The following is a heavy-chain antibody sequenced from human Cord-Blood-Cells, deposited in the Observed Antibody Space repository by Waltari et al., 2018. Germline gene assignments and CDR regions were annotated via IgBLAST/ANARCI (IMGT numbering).Heavy chain of an antibody. CDR3: ARALLDYNGDY. Sequence: EYMGIIYPGDSDTRYSPSFQGHVTISADKSISTAYLQRSSLKTADTAMYYCARALLDYNGDYWGQGTLVTVSS. J-gene: IGHJ4*02. D-gene: IGHD4-4*01. CDR2: IYPGDSDT. V-gene: IGHV5-51*01.